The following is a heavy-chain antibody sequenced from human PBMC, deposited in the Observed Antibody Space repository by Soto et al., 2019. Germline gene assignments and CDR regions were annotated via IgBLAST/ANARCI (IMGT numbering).Heavy chain of an antibody. Sequence: GGSLRLSCAASGFTFSSYWMSWVRQAPGKGLEWVANIKQDGSEKYYVDSVKGRFTISRDNAKNSLYLQMNSLRAEDTAVYYCARDPERITIFGVVIIPYYMDVWGKGTTVTVSS. D-gene: IGHD3-3*01. V-gene: IGHV3-7*01. CDR2: IKQDGSEK. CDR3: ARDPERITIFGVVIIPYYMDV. J-gene: IGHJ6*03. CDR1: GFTFSSYW.